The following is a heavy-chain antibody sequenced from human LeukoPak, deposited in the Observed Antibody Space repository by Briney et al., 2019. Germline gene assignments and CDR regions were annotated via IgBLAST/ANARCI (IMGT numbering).Heavy chain of an antibody. CDR3: ARDRSKMATISGNDY. CDR2: TSYDGGEK. D-gene: IGHD5-24*01. V-gene: IGHV3-30*03. CDR1: GFTFSLFG. Sequence: GGSLRLSCAASGFTFSLFGMHWVRQAPGKGLEWLAVTSYDGGEKYYADSVKGRFTISRDNSKNTLYLQMNSLRAEDTAVYYCARDRSKMATISGNDYWGQGTLVTVSS. J-gene: IGHJ4*02.